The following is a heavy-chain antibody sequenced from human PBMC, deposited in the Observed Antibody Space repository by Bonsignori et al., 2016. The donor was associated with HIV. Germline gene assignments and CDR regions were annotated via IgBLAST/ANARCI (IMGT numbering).Heavy chain of an antibody. J-gene: IGHJ4*01. CDR2: IYHSGNV. V-gene: IGHV4/OR15-8*02. CDR3: ARGRSEYYDFGVVPPFYFD. Sequence: WIRQPPGKGLEYVGSIYHSGNVDYNSSLKSRVTMSIDRSKNQFSLTLVSVTATDTAMYYCARGRSEYYDFGVVPPFYFDFGATEPWSPSPQ. D-gene: IGHD3-3*01.